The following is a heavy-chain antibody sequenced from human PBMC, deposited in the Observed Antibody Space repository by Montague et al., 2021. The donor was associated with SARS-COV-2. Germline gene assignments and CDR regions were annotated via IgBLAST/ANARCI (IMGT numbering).Heavy chain of an antibody. V-gene: IGHV4-39*07. D-gene: IGHD4-17*01. J-gene: IGHJ6*02. CDR2: INHSGST. CDR3: ARGKTVTTFYYYYYGMDV. Sequence: SETLSLTCTVSGGSIGSSSYYWAWIRQPPGKGLEWIGEINHSGSTNYNPSLKSRVTISVDTSKNQFSLKLSSVTAADTAVYYCARGKTVTTFYYYYYGMDVWGQGTTVTVSS. CDR1: GGSIGSSSYY.